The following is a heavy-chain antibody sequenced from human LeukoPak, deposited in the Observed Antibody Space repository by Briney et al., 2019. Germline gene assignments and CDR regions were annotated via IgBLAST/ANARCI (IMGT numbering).Heavy chain of an antibody. D-gene: IGHD3-10*01. CDR3: AREGGFGELLSGLDY. Sequence: ASVKVSCKASGYTFTGYYMHWVRQAPGQGLEWMGWINPNSGGTTYAQKFQGRVTMTRDTSISTAYMELSRLRSDDTAVYYCAREGGFGELLSGLDYWGQGTLVTVSS. CDR2: INPNSGGT. CDR1: GYTFTGYY. J-gene: IGHJ4*02. V-gene: IGHV1-2*02.